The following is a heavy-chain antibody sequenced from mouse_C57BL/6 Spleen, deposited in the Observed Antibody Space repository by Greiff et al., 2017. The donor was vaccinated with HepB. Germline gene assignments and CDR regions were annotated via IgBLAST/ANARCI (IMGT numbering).Heavy chain of an antibody. Sequence: EVQLQQSGPVLVKPGASVKMSCKASGYTFTDYYMNWVKQSHGKSLEWIGVINPYNGGTSYNQKFKGKATLTVDKSSSTAYMELNSLTSEDSAVYYCARTSDYYGKGYWGQGTTLTVSS. D-gene: IGHD1-1*01. CDR1: GYTFTDYY. V-gene: IGHV1-19*01. CDR3: ARTSDYYGKGY. J-gene: IGHJ2*01. CDR2: INPYNGGT.